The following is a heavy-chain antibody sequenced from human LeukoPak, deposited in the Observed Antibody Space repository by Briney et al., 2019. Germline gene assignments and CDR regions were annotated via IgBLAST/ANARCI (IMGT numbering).Heavy chain of an antibody. Sequence: SETLSLTCTVSGGSISSSSYYWGWIRQPPGKGLEWIGEIYHSGSTYYNPSLKSRVTISVDRSKNQFSLKLSSVTAADTAVYYCARVAHYDSSGYPPSYYYYGMDVWGQGTTVTVSS. J-gene: IGHJ6*02. V-gene: IGHV4-39*07. CDR3: ARVAHYDSSGYPPSYYYYGMDV. CDR1: GGSISSSSYY. CDR2: IYHSGST. D-gene: IGHD3-22*01.